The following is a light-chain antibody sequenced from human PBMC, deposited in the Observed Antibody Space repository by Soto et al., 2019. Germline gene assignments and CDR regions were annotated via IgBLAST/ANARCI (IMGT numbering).Light chain of an antibody. V-gene: IGLV2-14*01. CDR1: SSDVGGYNY. CDR3: SSYTSSSPLDV. Sequence: QSALTQPASVSGSPGQSITISCPGTSSDVGGYNYVSWYQQHPGKAPKLMIYDVSNRPSGVSNRFSGSKSGNTASLTISGLQAEDEADYYCSSYTSSSPLDVFGTGTKVTVL. J-gene: IGLJ1*01. CDR2: DVS.